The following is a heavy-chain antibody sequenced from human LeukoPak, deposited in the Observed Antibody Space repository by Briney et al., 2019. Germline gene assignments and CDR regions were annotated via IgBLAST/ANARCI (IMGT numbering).Heavy chain of an antibody. CDR1: GYTFTDYY. V-gene: IGHV1-69-2*01. CDR3: ATPRYSSSVRAFDI. CDR2: VDPEDGET. J-gene: IGHJ3*02. Sequence: APVKISCKVSGYTFTDYYMHWVQQAPGKGLEWMGLVDPEDGETIYAEKFQGRVTITADTSTDTAYMELSSLRSEDTAVYYCATPRYSSSVRAFDIWGQGTMVTVSS. D-gene: IGHD6-13*01.